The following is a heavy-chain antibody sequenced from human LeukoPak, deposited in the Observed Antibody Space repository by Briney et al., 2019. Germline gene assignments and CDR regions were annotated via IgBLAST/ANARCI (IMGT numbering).Heavy chain of an antibody. Sequence: SGTLCLTCAVLGGSFTGSYWSGIRERPGKGRGRSGEINHGGSTNYDPALQSRVTIPVDTSKNQVSLKLSPAAAANTAVYYCARHRATVTTVFGLRDYGMDVWGQGTTVTVSS. V-gene: IGHV4-34*01. CDR2: INHGGST. D-gene: IGHD4-17*01. CDR1: GGSFTGSY. J-gene: IGHJ6*02. CDR3: ARHRATVTTVFGLRDYGMDV.